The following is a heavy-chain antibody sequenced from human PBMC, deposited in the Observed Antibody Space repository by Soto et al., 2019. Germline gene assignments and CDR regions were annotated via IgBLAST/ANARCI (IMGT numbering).Heavy chain of an antibody. CDR1: GFIFSSDC. V-gene: IGHV3-30*18. CDR2: ISYDGSNK. J-gene: IGHJ4*02. CDR3: AKDQIQKASDIVVVVAARNDY. Sequence: PGGSLILSCAASGFIFSSDCMHWVRQAPGKGLEWVAVISYDGSNKYYADSVKGRFTISRDNSKNTLYLQMNSLRAEDTAVYYCAKDQIQKASDIVVVVAARNDYWGQGTLVTVSS. D-gene: IGHD2-15*01.